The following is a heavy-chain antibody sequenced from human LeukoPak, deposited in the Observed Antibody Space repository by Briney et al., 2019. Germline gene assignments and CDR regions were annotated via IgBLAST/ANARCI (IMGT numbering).Heavy chain of an antibody. CDR3: AIVGRDYYDSSGYIDY. D-gene: IGHD3-22*01. CDR2: IYHSGST. CDR1: GGSISSSNW. Sequence: PSGTLSLTCAVSGGSISSSNWWSWVRQPPGKGLEWIGEIYHSGSTNYNPSLKSRVTISVDKSKNQFSLKLSSVTAADTAVYYCAIVGRDYYDSSGYIDYWGQGTLVTVSS. J-gene: IGHJ4*02. V-gene: IGHV4-4*02.